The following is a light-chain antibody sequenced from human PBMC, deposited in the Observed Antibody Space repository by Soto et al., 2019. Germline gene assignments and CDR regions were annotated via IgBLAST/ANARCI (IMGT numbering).Light chain of an antibody. J-gene: IGKJ5*01. CDR3: LQYNSYPFT. Sequence: DIPITQSPSTLSEYVSDRVTITCRASQTISSWLAWYQQKPGKAPKLLIYKASTLKSGVPSRFSGSGSGTEFTLTISSLQPEDFATYYCLQYNSYPFTFGQGTRLEV. CDR2: KAS. CDR1: QTISSW. V-gene: IGKV1-5*03.